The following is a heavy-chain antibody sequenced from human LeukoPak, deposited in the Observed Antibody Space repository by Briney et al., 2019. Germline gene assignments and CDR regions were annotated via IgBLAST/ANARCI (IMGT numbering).Heavy chain of an antibody. CDR1: GFTFSSYG. CDR2: ISYDGSNK. V-gene: IGHV3-30*18. CDR3: AKAQDRDYVDY. J-gene: IGHJ4*02. Sequence: GGSLRLSCAASGFTFSSYGMHWVRQAPSKGLEWVAVISYDGSNKYYADSVKGRFTISRDNSKNTLYLHMNSLRAEDTAVYYCAKAQDRDYVDYWGQGTLVTVSS.